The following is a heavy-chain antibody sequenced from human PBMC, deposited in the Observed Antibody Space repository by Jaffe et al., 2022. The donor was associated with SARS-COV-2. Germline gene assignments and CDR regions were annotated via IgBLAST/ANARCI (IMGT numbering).Heavy chain of an antibody. Sequence: QVQLQESGPGLVKPSETLSLTCTVSGGSISSYYWSWIRQPPGKGLEWIGYIYYSGSTNYNPSLKSRVTISVDTSKNQFSLKLSSVTAADTAVYYCAREAGIVVAYRYFDYWGQGTLVTVSS. V-gene: IGHV4-59*01. CDR3: AREAGIVVAYRYFDY. D-gene: IGHD3-22*01. CDR1: GGSISSYY. J-gene: IGHJ4*02. CDR2: IYYSGST.